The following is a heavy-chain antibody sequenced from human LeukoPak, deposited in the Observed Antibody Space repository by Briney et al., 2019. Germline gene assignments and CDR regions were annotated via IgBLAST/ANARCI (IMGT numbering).Heavy chain of an antibody. CDR3: VGGDY. CDR1: GLTFSIHW. CDR2: INQDGSDK. J-gene: IGHJ4*02. Sequence: GGSLRLSCAASGLTFSIHWMNWVRQAPGKGLECVANINQDGSDKYYVDSVEGRFTISRDNTKNSLYLQMNSLRAEDTAVYYCVGGDYCGQGTLVPVSS. V-gene: IGHV3-7*01.